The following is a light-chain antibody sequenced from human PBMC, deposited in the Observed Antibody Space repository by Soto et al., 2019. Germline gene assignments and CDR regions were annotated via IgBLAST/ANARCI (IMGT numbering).Light chain of an antibody. V-gene: IGKV1-39*01. Sequence: DIQLTQSPSSLSASVTDRVIITCRASQAINNNLNWYQQKLGKAPKLLIYRASTLQSGVPTRFSGSGSGTDFTLTISSLEHEDFGTYYCQQSYTTSYTFGQGTKVEIK. J-gene: IGKJ2*01. CDR3: QQSYTTSYT. CDR2: RAS. CDR1: QAINNN.